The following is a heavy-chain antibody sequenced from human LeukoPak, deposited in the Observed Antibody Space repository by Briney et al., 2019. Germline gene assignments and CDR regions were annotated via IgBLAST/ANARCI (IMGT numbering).Heavy chain of an antibody. CDR2: IYHSGST. CDR1: GYSISSGYY. V-gene: IGHV4-38-2*02. J-gene: IGHJ1*01. D-gene: IGHD4-23*01. CDR3: ARKTVVGRYFQH. Sequence: SETLSLTCTVSGYSISSGYYWGWIRQPPGKGLEWIGSIYHSGSTYYNPSLKSRVTISVDTSKNQFSLKLSSVTAADTAVYYCARKTVVGRYFQHWGQGTLVTVSS.